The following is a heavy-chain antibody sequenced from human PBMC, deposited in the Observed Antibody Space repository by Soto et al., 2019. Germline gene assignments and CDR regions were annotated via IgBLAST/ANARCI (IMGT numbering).Heavy chain of an antibody. J-gene: IGHJ4*02. Sequence: SETLTLTCTVFGDSISNGDFDWTWARQPPEKGLEWIGYISSSGSTYYSPSLRSRLSISLDTSRNQFSLRLSSVTAADTAIYFCARGLLNMLDDWGQGALVTVSS. D-gene: IGHD2-2*01. CDR2: ISSSGST. V-gene: IGHV4-30-4*01. CDR1: GDSISNGDFD. CDR3: ARGLLNMLDD.